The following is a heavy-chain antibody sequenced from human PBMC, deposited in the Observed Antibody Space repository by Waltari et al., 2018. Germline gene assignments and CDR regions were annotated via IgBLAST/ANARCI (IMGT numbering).Heavy chain of an antibody. Sequence: QLQLQESGPGLVKPSETLSLTCNVSGGSISSSSYYWGWIRQTPGKGRECIGSSYYSGSTYYTPSLKSRVTISVDTSKNQFSLKLSSVTAADTAVYYCARDRLAARPGDAFDIWGQGTMVTVSS. CDR1: GGSISSSSYY. CDR3: ARDRLAARPGDAFDI. D-gene: IGHD6-6*01. V-gene: IGHV4-39*07. J-gene: IGHJ3*02. CDR2: SYYSGST.